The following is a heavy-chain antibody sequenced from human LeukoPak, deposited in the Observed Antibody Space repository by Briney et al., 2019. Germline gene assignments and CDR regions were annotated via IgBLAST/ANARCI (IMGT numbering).Heavy chain of an antibody. Sequence: GGSLRLSCAASGFTFSSYAMSWVRQAPGKGLEWVSAISGSGGSTYYADSVKGRFTISRDNSKNTLYLQMNSLRAEDTAVYYCAGSIAVPYYFDYWGQGTLVTVSS. J-gene: IGHJ4*02. CDR1: GFTFSSYA. CDR2: ISGSGGST. V-gene: IGHV3-23*01. CDR3: AGSIAVPYYFDY. D-gene: IGHD6-19*01.